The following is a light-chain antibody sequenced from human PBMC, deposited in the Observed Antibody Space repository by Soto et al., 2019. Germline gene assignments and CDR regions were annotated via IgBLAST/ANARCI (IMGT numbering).Light chain of an antibody. CDR2: GTS. Sequence: DIQMTQSPSSLFASVGDRVTIACRASQGIGNNLGWYQQKPGKAPQRLIYGTSNLQTGVPSRFSGSGSGTDFTLTISSLQPEDFATYFCQQSYSAPFTFGPGTKVDI. V-gene: IGKV1-39*01. J-gene: IGKJ3*01. CDR3: QQSYSAPFT. CDR1: QGIGNN.